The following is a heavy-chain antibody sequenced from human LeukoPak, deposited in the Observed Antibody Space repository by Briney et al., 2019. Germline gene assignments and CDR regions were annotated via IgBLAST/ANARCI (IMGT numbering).Heavy chain of an antibody. Sequence: ASVKVSCKASGYTFTGYYMHWVRQAPGQGLEWMGWINPNSGGTNYAQKFQGRVTMTRDTSISTAYMELRSLRSDDTAVYYCARVVVMGYNWFDPWGQGTLVTVSS. CDR1: GYTFTGYY. CDR2: INPNSGGT. V-gene: IGHV1-2*02. CDR3: ARVVVMGYNWFDP. D-gene: IGHD3-22*01. J-gene: IGHJ5*02.